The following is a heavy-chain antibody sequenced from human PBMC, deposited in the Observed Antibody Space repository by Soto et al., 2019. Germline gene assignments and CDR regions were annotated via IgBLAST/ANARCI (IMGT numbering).Heavy chain of an antibody. J-gene: IGHJ4*02. CDR3: EREGRVGGIDY. CDR1: GFTFSIHE. D-gene: IGHD6-19*01. V-gene: IGHV3-48*03. Sequence: PGGSLRLSCAASGFTFSIHEMNWVRQAPGKGLEWVSYISSIGVATYYADSVKGRFTISRDNAKNSLYLQMNSLRAEDTAVYYCEREGRVGGIDYWGQGTTVTVYS. CDR2: ISSIGVAT.